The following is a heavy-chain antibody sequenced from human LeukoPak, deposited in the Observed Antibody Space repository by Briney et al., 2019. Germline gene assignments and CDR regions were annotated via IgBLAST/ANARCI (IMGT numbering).Heavy chain of an antibody. CDR2: IYYSGST. CDR3: ARPTGGSGSYRAFDI. Sequence: TSETLSLTCTVSGGSISSYYWSWIRQPPGKGLEWIGYIYYSGSTNYNPSLKSRVTISVDTSKNQFSLKLSSVTAADTAGYYCARPTGGSGSYRAFDIWGQGTMVTVSS. V-gene: IGHV4-59*08. CDR1: GGSISSYY. J-gene: IGHJ3*02. D-gene: IGHD3-10*01.